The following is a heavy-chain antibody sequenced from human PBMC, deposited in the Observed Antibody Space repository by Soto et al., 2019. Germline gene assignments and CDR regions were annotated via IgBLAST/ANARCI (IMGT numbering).Heavy chain of an antibody. CDR1: GASIKSYY. D-gene: IGHD2-21*02. V-gene: IGHV4-30-4*01. J-gene: IGHJ5*02. Sequence: PSETLSLTCTVSGASIKSYYWSWIRQPPGKGLEWIGYIYYSGSTYYNPSLKSRVTISVDTSKNQFSLKLSSVTAADTAVYYCARAEIGDCYSGACVLNWFDPWGQGTLVTVSS. CDR2: IYYSGST. CDR3: ARAEIGDCYSGACVLNWFDP.